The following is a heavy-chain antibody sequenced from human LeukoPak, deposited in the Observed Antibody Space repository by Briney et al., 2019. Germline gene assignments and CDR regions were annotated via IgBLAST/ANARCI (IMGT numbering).Heavy chain of an antibody. CDR3: ARRTMVRGVSDFYYYYMDV. Sequence: GASLQISCQGSGSIFTSYWIGWVRQLPGKGLEWMGIIYPGDSDTRYSPSFQGQVTISADKSISTANLQWSSLKASDTAMYYCARRTMVRGVSDFYYYYMDVWGKGTTVTVSS. V-gene: IGHV5-51*01. J-gene: IGHJ6*03. CDR2: IYPGDSDT. CDR1: GSIFTSYW. D-gene: IGHD3-10*01.